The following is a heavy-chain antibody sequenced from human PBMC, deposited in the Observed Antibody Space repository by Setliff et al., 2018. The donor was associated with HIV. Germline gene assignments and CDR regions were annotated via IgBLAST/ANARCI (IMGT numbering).Heavy chain of an antibody. CDR1: GFTFRNFA. Sequence: GGSLRLSCEASGFTFRNFAMHWVRQAPGKGLEWVAVISYDGSQTYYADSVKGRFTISRDNSKSTLFLQMNSLRTEDTALYYCVKDGQQWRFDPWGQGTLVTVSS. CDR3: VKDGQQWRFDP. D-gene: IGHD6-19*01. V-gene: IGHV3-30*04. CDR2: ISYDGSQT. J-gene: IGHJ5*02.